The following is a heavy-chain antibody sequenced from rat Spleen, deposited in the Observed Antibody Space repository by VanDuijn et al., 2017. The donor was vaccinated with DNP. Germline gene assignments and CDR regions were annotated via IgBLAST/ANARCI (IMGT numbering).Heavy chain of an antibody. J-gene: IGHJ4*01. CDR2: ISYDGSST. Sequence: EVQLVDSGGGLVQPGRSLKLSCEVSGFTFSNFDMAWVRQAPMRGLEWVATISYDGSSTYYRDSVKGRFTISRDNAESTLYLQMNSLRSEDSATYYCAREGDYYDGSYVDALDAWGQGTSVTVSS. CDR1: GFTFSNFD. CDR3: AREGDYYDGSYVDALDA. V-gene: IGHV5-7*01. D-gene: IGHD1-12*02.